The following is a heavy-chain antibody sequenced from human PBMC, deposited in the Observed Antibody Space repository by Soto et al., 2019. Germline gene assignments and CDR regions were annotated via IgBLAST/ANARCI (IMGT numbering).Heavy chain of an antibody. V-gene: IGHV1-3*01. Sequence: QVQLVQSGAEVKKPGASVKVSCKASGYTFTSYAMHWVRQAPGQRLEWMGWINAGNGNTKYSQKFQGRVTITRDTSASTAYMELSSLRSEDTAVYYCARGAYYYDSSGYYYGRRDFDYWGQGTLVTVSS. D-gene: IGHD3-22*01. CDR3: ARGAYYYDSSGYYYGRRDFDY. CDR1: GYTFTSYA. J-gene: IGHJ4*02. CDR2: INAGNGNT.